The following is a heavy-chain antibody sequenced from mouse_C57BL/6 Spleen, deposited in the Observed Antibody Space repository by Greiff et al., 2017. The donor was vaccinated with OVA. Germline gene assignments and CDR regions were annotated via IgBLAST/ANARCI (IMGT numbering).Heavy chain of an antibody. J-gene: IGHJ3*01. CDR3: ARSAQSSRGAFAY. V-gene: IGHV1-69*01. D-gene: IGHD3-2*02. CDR1: GYTFTSYW. Sequence: QVQLQQPGAELVMPGASVKLSCKASGYTFTSYWMHWVKQRPGQGLEWIGEIDPSDSYTNYNQKFKGKSTLTVDKSSSTAYMQLSSLTSEDSAVDYCARSAQSSRGAFAYWGQGTLVTVSA. CDR2: IDPSDSYT.